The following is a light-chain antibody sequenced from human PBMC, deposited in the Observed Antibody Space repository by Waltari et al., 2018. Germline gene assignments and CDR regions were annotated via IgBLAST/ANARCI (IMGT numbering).Light chain of an antibody. CDR2: EAS. V-gene: IGKV1-5*03. J-gene: IGKJ1*01. Sequence: DIQMTQSHSTLSASVGDRVTITCRASQSISGLLAWYRQEAGKAPKLLIYEASTLESGVPSRFSGSGSGTEFTLTISGVQPDDVATFYCQQYRTYPWTFGRGTKVEIK. CDR1: QSISGL. CDR3: QQYRTYPWT.